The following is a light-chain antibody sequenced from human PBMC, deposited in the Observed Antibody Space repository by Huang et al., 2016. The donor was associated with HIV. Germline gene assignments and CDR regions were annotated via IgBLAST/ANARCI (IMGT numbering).Light chain of an antibody. J-gene: IGKJ4*01. Sequence: EIVLTHSTATLSLSPGERATLSCGAISILSSSYLAWYQQKPGLAPMLLIYDASNRATGLPDRFSGSGSGTDFTLTISRLEPEDFAVYYCQQYGSSPLTFGGGTKVEIK. CDR1: SILSSSY. CDR2: DAS. CDR3: QQYGSSPLT. V-gene: IGKV3D-20*01.